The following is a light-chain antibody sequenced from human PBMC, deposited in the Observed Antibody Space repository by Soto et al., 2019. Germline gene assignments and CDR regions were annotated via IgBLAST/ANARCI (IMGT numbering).Light chain of an antibody. J-gene: IGLJ3*02. Sequence: QSVLTQPPSASATPGQRVTISCSGSSSNIGGNTVSWYQQLPGTAPKLLIYNNNQRPSGVPDQISGSKSGTSASLAISGLQSDDEADYYCASWDDSLNGWVFGGVTKLTVL. CDR1: SSNIGGNT. CDR3: ASWDDSLNGWV. CDR2: NNN. V-gene: IGLV1-44*01.